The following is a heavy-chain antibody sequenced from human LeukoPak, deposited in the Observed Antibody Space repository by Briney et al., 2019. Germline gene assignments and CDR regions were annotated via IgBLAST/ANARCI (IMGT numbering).Heavy chain of an antibody. D-gene: IGHD3-16*01. J-gene: IGHJ4*02. CDR2: INSDGSST. CDR1: GFTFSSYW. CDR3: ARGPHVSVLGEYYFDY. V-gene: IGHV3-74*01. Sequence: GGSLRLSCAASGFTFSSYWMHWVRQAPGKGLVWVSRINSDGSSTSYADSVKGRFTISRDNAKNTLYLQMNSLRAEDTAVYYCARGPHVSVLGEYYFDYWGLGTLVTVSS.